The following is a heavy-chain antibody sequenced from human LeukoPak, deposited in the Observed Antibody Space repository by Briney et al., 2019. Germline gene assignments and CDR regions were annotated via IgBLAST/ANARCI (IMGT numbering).Heavy chain of an antibody. CDR2: ISSDGSSP. J-gene: IGHJ5*02. D-gene: IGHD3-10*01. CDR3: ARDREVRGVIGWFDP. Sequence: GGSLRLSCAASGFTFSSYWMHWVRQAPGEGLVWVSRISSDGSSPSYADSVKGRFTISRDNAKNTLYLQMNSLRADDTAVYYCARDREVRGVIGWFDPWGQGTLVTVSS. CDR1: GFTFSSYW. V-gene: IGHV3-74*01.